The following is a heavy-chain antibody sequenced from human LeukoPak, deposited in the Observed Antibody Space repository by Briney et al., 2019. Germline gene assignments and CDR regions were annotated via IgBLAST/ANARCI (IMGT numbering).Heavy chain of an antibody. CDR2: INPNSGGT. CDR1: GYTFTGYY. V-gene: IGHV1-2*02. J-gene: IGHJ4*02. CDR3: ARVGSDSSGWRRFDY. D-gene: IGHD6-19*01. Sequence: ASVKVSCKPSGYTFTGYYMHWVRQAPGQGPEWMGWINPNSGGTNSAQKFQGRVTMTRDTSISTAYMELSRLRSDDTAVYYCARVGSDSSGWRRFDYWGQGTLVTVSS.